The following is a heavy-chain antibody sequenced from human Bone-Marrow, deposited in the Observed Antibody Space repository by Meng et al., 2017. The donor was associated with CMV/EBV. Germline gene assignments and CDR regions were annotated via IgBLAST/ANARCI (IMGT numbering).Heavy chain of an antibody. D-gene: IGHD2-2*01. CDR3: AKVVPGYCSTTSCSPDH. J-gene: IGHJ4*02. V-gene: IGHV3-30-3*01. Sequence: GESLKISCAASGFTFSRYTMHWVRQAPGKGLEWVAFISYDGSNKNYADSVKGRFTISRDNSKNTLYLQMNSLRAEDTAVYYCAKVVPGYCSTTSCSPDHWGQGTLVTVSS. CDR1: GFTFSRYT. CDR2: ISYDGSNK.